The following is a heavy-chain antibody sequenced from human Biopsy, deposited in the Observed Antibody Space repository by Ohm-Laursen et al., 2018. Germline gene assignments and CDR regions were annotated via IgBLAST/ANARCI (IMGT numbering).Heavy chain of an antibody. CDR1: GGSFSGYY. CDR3: ARDRGYYSDRTVPGYFDL. CDR2: INDSGRT. V-gene: IGHV4-34*01. J-gene: IGHJ2*01. Sequence: SDTLSLTCGVYGGSFSGYYCSWIRQPPGKGLEWIGEINDSGRTNYNPSLRSRVTFSVDTSKNQFSLKLSSVTAADTAVYYCARDRGYYSDRTVPGYFDLWGRGTLVTVSS. D-gene: IGHD3-22*01.